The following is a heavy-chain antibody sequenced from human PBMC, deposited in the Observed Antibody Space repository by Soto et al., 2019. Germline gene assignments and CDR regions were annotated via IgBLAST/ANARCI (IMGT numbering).Heavy chain of an antibody. V-gene: IGHV1-69*02. D-gene: IGHD1-26*01. J-gene: IGHJ4*02. CDR1: GGTFSSYT. CDR3: AASSPGSGSYAQFDY. CDR2: IIPILGIA. Sequence: QVQLVQSGAEVKKPGSSVKVSCKASGGTFSSYTISWVRQAPGQGLEWMGRIIPILGIANYAQKFQGRVTITADKSTSTAYRELSSLRSEDTAVYYCAASSPGSGSYAQFDYWGQGTLVTVSS.